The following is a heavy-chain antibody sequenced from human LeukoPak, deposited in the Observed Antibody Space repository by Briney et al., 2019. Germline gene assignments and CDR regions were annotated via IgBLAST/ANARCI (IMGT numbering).Heavy chain of an antibody. CDR1: GGSISSYY. J-gene: IGHJ5*02. Sequence: PSETLSLTCTVSGGSISSYYWSWIRQPPGKGLEWIGYIYYSGSTNYNPSLKSRVTISVDTSKNQFSLKLSSVTAADTAVYYCARAAATVISGWFDPWGQGTLVTVSS. CDR3: ARAAATVISGWFDP. V-gene: IGHV4-59*01. CDR2: IYYSGST. D-gene: IGHD4-17*01.